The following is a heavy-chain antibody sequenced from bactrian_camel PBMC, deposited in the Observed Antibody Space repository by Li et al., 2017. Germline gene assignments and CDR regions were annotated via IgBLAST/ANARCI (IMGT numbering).Heavy chain of an antibody. CDR3: AARFQGGFGLGGLCTDVLGDFPY. D-gene: IGHD2*01. Sequence: VQLVESGGGSVQAGGSLRLSCEVSGNNHRSRNCMAWFRQVPGGVGKLMYAGTWREGVAGLSSTGRIYYDDSVKGRFTVSKGNAKHTLNLQMNNLEPDDTGMYYCAARFQGGFGLGGLCTDVLGDFPYWGQGTQVTVS. CDR1: GNNHRSRNC. V-gene: IGHV3S53*01. J-gene: IGHJ4*01. CDR2: LSSTGRI.